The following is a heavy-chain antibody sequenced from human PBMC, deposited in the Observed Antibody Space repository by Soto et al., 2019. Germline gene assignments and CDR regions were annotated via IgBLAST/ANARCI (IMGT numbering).Heavy chain of an antibody. CDR1: GFTFDDYA. CDR2: ISWNSGSI. J-gene: IGHJ4*02. CDR3: AKDISGQLVMELVDY. V-gene: IGHV3-9*01. Sequence: GGSLRLSCAASGFTFDDYAMHWVRQAPGKGLEWVSGISWNSGSIGYADSVKGRFTISRDNAKNSLYLQMNSLRAEDTALYYCAKDISGQLVMELVDYWGQGTLVTVSS. D-gene: IGHD6-6*01.